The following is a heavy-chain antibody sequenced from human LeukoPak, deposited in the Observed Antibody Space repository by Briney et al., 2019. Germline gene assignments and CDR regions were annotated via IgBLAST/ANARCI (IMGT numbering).Heavy chain of an antibody. CDR1: GDTFTSYG. CDR2: ISAYNGNT. CDR3: ARERVDTAMVSPYSFYYSYMDV. V-gene: IGHV1-18*01. J-gene: IGHJ6*03. Sequence: RASVKVSCKASGDTFTSYGISWVRQAPGQGLEWMGWISAYNGNTNYAQKLQRRVTMTTATSTSTAYMDMRSLRSDDTAVYSCARERVDTAMVSPYSFYYSYMDVWGKGTTVTVSS. D-gene: IGHD5-18*01.